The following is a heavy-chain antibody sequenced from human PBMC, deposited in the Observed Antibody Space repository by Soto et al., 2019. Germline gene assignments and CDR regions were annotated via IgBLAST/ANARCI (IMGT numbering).Heavy chain of an antibody. J-gene: IGHJ4*02. CDR1: GFTFSSFE. CDR2: ISADSTRI. CDR3: GRQLAY. Sequence: GGSLRLSCAGSGFTFSSFEMNWVRQAPWKGLEWISYISADSTRIHYADSVKGRFTISRDNAKDSLYLQMNSLRDEDTAMYYCGRQLAYWSQGTLVTVSS. V-gene: IGHV3-48*02.